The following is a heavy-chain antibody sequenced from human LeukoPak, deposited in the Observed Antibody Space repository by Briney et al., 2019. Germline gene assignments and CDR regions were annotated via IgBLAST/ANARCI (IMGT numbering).Heavy chain of an antibody. D-gene: IGHD3-22*01. Sequence: SVKVSCKASGGTFSSYAISWVRQAPGQGLEWMGGIIPIFGTANYAQKFQGRVTITADESTSTAYMELSSLRSEDTAVYYCARGVYYYDSSGYYYGPYYFGYWGQGTLVTVSS. CDR3: ARGVYYYDSSGYYYGPYYFGY. CDR2: IIPIFGTA. V-gene: IGHV1-69*13. CDR1: GGTFSSYA. J-gene: IGHJ4*02.